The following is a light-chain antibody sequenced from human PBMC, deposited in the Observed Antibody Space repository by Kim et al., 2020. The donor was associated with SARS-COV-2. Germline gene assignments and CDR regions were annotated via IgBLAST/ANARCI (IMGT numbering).Light chain of an antibody. CDR2: KAS. V-gene: IGKV1-5*03. CDR3: QHYSGYST. Sequence: SASVVDRVTITCRASQSISNSLAWYQQIPGKAPKLLIHKASSLETGVPSRFRGGGSGTEFTLTITSLQPEDFATYYCQHYSGYSTFGQGTKVDIK. J-gene: IGKJ1*01. CDR1: QSISNS.